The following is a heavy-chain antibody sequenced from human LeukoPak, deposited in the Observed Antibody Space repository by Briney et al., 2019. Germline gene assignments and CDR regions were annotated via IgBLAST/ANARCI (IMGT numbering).Heavy chain of an antibody. CDR3: AREGTKEWELLLDY. V-gene: IGHV4-59*01. Sequence: SETLSLTCTVSGGSTSSDYWSWIRQPPGKGLEWIGYIYYSGSTNYNPSLKSRVTISVDTSKNQFSLKLSSVTVADTAVYYCAREGTKEWELLLDYWGQGTLVTVSS. CDR2: IYYSGST. CDR1: GGSTSSDY. J-gene: IGHJ4*02. D-gene: IGHD1-26*01.